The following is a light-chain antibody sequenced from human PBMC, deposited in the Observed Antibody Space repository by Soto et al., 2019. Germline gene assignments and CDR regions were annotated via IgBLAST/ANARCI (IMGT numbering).Light chain of an antibody. CDR1: QSVSDY. J-gene: IGKJ3*01. V-gene: IGKV3-11*01. CDR3: QHYDDSFT. CDR2: DAS. Sequence: ETVLTQSPARLSLSPGERATLSCRAGQSVSDYLAWYQQKPGQPPRLLFFDASNRVTGVPARFSAGGSGTDFTLTISRLEPEDFAVYYCQHYDDSFTFGPGTKVEI.